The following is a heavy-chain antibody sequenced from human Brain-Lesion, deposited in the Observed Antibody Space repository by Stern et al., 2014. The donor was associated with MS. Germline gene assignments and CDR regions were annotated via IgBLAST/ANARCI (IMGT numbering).Heavy chain of an antibody. CDR3: ATLSPGAGGNYYRHFDY. D-gene: IGHD1-26*01. J-gene: IGHJ4*02. V-gene: IGHV1-24*01. CDR1: GYTLTDLS. Sequence: QVQLLESGAEVKKPGASVKVSCKASGYTLTDLSMHWVRQAPRKGLEWMGGFDPEDGETIYAQKFQGRVTMTEDTSTDTAYMELSSLRSEDTAVYYCATLSPGAGGNYYRHFDYWGQGTLVNVSP. CDR2: FDPEDGET.